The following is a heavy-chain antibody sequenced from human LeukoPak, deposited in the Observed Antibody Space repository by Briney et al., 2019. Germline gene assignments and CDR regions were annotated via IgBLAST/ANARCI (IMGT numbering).Heavy chain of an antibody. Sequence: PGGSLRLSCTASGFTVSNIYMSWVRQAPGKGLEWVSAISGSGGSTYYADSVKGRFTISRDNAKNSLYLQMNSLRAEDTAVYYCARSQDAFDIWGQGTMVTVSS. J-gene: IGHJ3*02. CDR1: GFTVSNIY. CDR2: ISGSGGST. CDR3: ARSQDAFDI. V-gene: IGHV3-11*04.